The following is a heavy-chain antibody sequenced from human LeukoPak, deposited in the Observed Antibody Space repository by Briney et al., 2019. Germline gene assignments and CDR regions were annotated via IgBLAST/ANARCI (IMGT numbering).Heavy chain of an antibody. CDR1: GFTFSSYS. D-gene: IGHD2-2*01. V-gene: IGHV3-48*01. CDR2: IGISSGNT. J-gene: IGHJ4*02. CDR3: ARDTKYAFDN. Sequence: GGSLRLSCAASGFTFSSYSMNWVRQAPGKGLEWISYIGISSGNTKYADSVKGRFTISGDKAKNSVYLQMNSLRVEDTAVYYCARDTKYAFDNWGQGALVTVSS.